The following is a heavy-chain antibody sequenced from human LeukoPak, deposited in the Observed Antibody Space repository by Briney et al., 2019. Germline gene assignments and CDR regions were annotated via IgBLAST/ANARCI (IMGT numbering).Heavy chain of an antibody. D-gene: IGHD6-13*01. V-gene: IGHV3-21*01. J-gene: IGHJ4*02. CDR1: GFTFSSYS. CDR2: ISSSSSYI. Sequence: GGSLRLSCAASGFTFSSYSMNWVRQATGKGLEWVSSISSSSSYIYYADSVKGRFTISRDNAKNSLYLQMNSLRAEDTAVYYCAKGIAAAGNSQIFDYWGQGTLVTVSS. CDR3: AKGIAAAGNSQIFDY.